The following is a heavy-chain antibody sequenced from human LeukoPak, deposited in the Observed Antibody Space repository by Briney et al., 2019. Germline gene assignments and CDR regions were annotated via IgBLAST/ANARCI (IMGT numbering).Heavy chain of an antibody. CDR2: IYYSGST. D-gene: IGHD3-10*01. J-gene: IGHJ6*04. CDR1: GGSISSYY. V-gene: IGHV4-59*01. Sequence: SETLSLTCTVSGGSISSYYWSWIRQPPGKGLEWIGYIYYSGSTNYNPSLKSRVTISVDTSKNQFSLKLSSVTAADTAVYYRARDGGPNMVRGVNSLGVWGKGTTVTVSS. CDR3: ARDGGPNMVRGVNSLGV.